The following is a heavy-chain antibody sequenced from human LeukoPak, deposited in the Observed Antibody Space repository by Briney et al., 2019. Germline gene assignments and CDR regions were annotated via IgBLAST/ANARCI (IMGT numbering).Heavy chain of an antibody. CDR3: AKRPKFSGGEFDY. J-gene: IGHJ4*02. D-gene: IGHD2-15*01. Sequence: GGSLRLSCAASGFSFSNYAMSWVRQAPGKGLEWVSSVSGSADNTYYADSVKGRFTISRDNSNNMLYLQMNGLRAEDTAVYYCAKRPKFSGGEFDYWGQGTPVTVSS. CDR2: VSGSADNT. CDR1: GFSFSNYA. V-gene: IGHV3-23*01.